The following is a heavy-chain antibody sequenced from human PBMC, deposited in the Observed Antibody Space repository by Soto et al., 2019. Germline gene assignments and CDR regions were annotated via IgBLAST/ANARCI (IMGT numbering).Heavy chain of an antibody. J-gene: IGHJ4*02. D-gene: IGHD3-10*01. V-gene: IGHV1-69*04. CDR1: ADTFSFYS. Sequence: QVQLVQSGAEVKRPGSSVKVSCKASADTFSFYSINWVRQAPGLGLEWMGRVNPILSMSNYAQRFQGRVTMTADKSTSTAYMELSGLRSEDTAMYYCATSYGSGYRAFDSWGQGALVTVSS. CDR3: ATSYGSGYRAFDS. CDR2: VNPILSMS.